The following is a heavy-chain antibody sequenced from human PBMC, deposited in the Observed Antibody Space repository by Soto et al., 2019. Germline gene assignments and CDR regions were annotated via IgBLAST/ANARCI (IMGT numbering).Heavy chain of an antibody. D-gene: IGHD6-19*01. J-gene: IGHJ4*02. CDR1: GGSISSGGYS. CDR2: IYHSGSS. CDR3: ARAGGLGAVAVDY. V-gene: IGHV4-30-2*01. Sequence: QLQLQESGSGLEKPSQTVSLTCAVYGGSISSGGYSWSWIREPPEEVLEWIGYIYHSGSSYYNPSLKSRVTISVDRSKNQFSLKLSSVTAADTAVYYCARAGGLGAVAVDYWGQGTLVTVSS.